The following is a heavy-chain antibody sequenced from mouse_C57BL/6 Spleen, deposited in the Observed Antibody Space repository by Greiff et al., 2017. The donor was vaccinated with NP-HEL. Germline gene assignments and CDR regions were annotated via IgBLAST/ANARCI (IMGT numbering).Heavy chain of an antibody. Sequence: QVQLQQPGAELVKPGASVKLSCKASGYTFTSYWMKWVKQRPGQGLEWIGEVDPSDSDTNYNQKFKGKATLTVDTSSSTAYMQLSSLTSEDSAVYYCARVHYDFDYWGQGTTLTVSS. V-gene: IGHV1-50*01. J-gene: IGHJ2*01. D-gene: IGHD1-1*01. CDR3: ARVHYDFDY. CDR1: GYTFTSYW. CDR2: VDPSDSDT.